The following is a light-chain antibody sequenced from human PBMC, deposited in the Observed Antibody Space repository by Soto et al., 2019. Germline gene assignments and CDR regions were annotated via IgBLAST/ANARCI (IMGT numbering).Light chain of an antibody. CDR1: QSISSTY. J-gene: IGKJ1*01. Sequence: EIVLTQSPGTLSLSPGERATLSWRASQSISSTYLTWYHQKPGQAPRLLIYDASRRATGIPDRFSGSGSGTDLSLTISRLGPEDFAVYYCQHYDSARWTFGLGTKVDIK. CDR3: QHYDSARWT. CDR2: DAS. V-gene: IGKV3-20*01.